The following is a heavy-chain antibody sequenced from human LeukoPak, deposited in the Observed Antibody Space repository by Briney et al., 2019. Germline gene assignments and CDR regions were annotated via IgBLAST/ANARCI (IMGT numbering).Heavy chain of an antibody. CDR1: GGSISSYY. J-gene: IGHJ6*03. CDR2: IYYSGST. Sequence: SETLSLTCTVSGGSISSYYWSWIRQPPGKGLEWIGYIYYSGSTNFNPSLKSRVTISVDTSKNQFSLKVSSVTAADTAVYYCARVFDSGSQAYFYYMDVWGKGTTVTIFS. V-gene: IGHV4-59*01. CDR3: ARVFDSGSQAYFYYMDV. D-gene: IGHD3-10*01.